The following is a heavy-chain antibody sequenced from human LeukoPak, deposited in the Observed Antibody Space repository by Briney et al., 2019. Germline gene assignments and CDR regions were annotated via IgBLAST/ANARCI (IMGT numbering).Heavy chain of an antibody. CDR1: GFSFSSYG. CDR3: APGYSSSWTLDY. Sequence: GGSLRLSCAASGFSFSSYGMHWVRQAPGKGLERVAFIRDDGSTKYYADSVKGRFPISRDNSKNTLYLQMNSLRADDTAVYYCAPGYSSSWTLDYWGQGTLVTVSS. CDR2: IRDDGSTK. D-gene: IGHD6-13*01. J-gene: IGHJ4*02. V-gene: IGHV3-30*02.